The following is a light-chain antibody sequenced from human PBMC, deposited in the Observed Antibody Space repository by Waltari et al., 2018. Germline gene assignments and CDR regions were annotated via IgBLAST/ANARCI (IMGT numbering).Light chain of an antibody. J-gene: IGLJ3*02. Sequence: QSVLTQPASVSGSPGQSITISCTGTSSDVGFYDFVSWFQQHPGKAPKVMIYKVNTRPSGVSKRFSGSKSANTASLTISGLQAEDEADYYCSSYTRRSYWVFGGGTQLTVL. CDR2: KVN. V-gene: IGLV2-14*01. CDR1: SSDVGFYDF. CDR3: SSYTRRSYWV.